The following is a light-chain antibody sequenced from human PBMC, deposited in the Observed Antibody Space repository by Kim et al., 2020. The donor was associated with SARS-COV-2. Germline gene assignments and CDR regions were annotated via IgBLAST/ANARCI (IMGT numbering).Light chain of an antibody. Sequence: SASVGARVTIPCRASQSISSWLAWYQQKPGKAPKLLIYDASSLESGVPSRFSGSGSGTEFTLTISSLQPDDFATYYCQQYNSYLYTFGQGTKLEI. CDR1: QSISSW. CDR2: DAS. V-gene: IGKV1-5*01. CDR3: QQYNSYLYT. J-gene: IGKJ2*01.